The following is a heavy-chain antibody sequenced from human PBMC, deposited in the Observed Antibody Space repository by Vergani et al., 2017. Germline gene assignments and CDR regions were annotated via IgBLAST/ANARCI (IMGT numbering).Heavy chain of an antibody. Sequence: QVQLQESGPGLVKPSQTLSLTCTVSGGSISGGSYYWSWIRQPAGKGLEWIGRIYTSGSTNYNPSLKSRVTISVDTSKNQFSLKLSSVTAADTAVYYGARFTVGATRRFDYWGQGTLVTVSS. D-gene: IGHD1-26*01. J-gene: IGHJ4*02. CDR2: IYTSGST. CDR3: ARFTVGATRRFDY. CDR1: GGSISGGSYY. V-gene: IGHV4-61*02.